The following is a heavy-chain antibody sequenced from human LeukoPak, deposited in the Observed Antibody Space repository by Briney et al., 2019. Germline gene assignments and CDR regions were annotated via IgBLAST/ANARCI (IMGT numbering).Heavy chain of an antibody. CDR1: GFTFDDYA. CDR2: ISWNSGSI. D-gene: IGHD2-2*03. J-gene: IGHJ3*02. CDR3: AKDTSTGYCSSTSCYWNAFDI. V-gene: IGHV3-9*01. Sequence: GRSLRLSCAASGFTFDDYAMHWVRQAPGKGLEWVSGISWNSGSIGYADSVKGRFTISRDNAKNSLYLQMNSLRAEDTALYYCAKDTSTGYCSSTSCYWNAFDIWSQGTMVTVSS.